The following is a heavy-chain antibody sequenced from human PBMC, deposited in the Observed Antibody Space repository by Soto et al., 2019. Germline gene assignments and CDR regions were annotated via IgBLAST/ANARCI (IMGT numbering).Heavy chain of an antibody. V-gene: IGHV4-30-4*01. CDR2: IYYSGST. J-gene: IGHJ6*02. CDR1: GGSISSGDYY. D-gene: IGHD3-3*01. CDR3: AREYYDFWSGSAYYYYYGMDV. Sequence: QVQLQESGPGLVKPSQTLSLTCTVSGGSISSGDYYWSWIRQPPGKGLEWIGYIYYSGSTYYNPSLKSRVTISVDTSKHQFSLKLSSVTAADTAVYYCAREYYDFWSGSAYYYYYGMDVWGQWTTVTVSS.